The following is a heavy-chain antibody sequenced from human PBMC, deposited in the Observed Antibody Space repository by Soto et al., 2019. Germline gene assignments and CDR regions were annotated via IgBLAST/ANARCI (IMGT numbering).Heavy chain of an antibody. V-gene: IGHV3-21*01. D-gene: IGHD6-19*01. CDR2: ISSSRSYI. CDR1: GFTFSSYS. J-gene: IGHJ4*02. CDR3: ARYIAVAGTGGLRFDY. Sequence: EVQLVESGGGLVKPGGSLRLSCAASGFTFSSYSMNWVRQAPGKGLEWVSSISSSRSYIYYADSVKGRFTISRDNAKNSLYLQMNSLRAEDTAVYYCARYIAVAGTGGLRFDYWGQGTLVTVSS.